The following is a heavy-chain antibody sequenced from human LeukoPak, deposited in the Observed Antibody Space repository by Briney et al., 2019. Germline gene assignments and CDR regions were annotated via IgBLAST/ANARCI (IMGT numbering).Heavy chain of an antibody. J-gene: IGHJ4*01. D-gene: IGHD3-22*01. CDR1: GFTFTISA. V-gene: IGHV1-58*01. CDR2: IVVGSGNT. Sequence: SVKVSCTTSGFTFTISAVRWVRQARGQRLEWIGWIVVGSGNTNYAQKFQERVTITRDMSTSTAYMELSSLRSEDTAVYYCAADHLPYESRGSEENGGHGTLVTVSS. CDR3: AADHLPYESRGSEEN.